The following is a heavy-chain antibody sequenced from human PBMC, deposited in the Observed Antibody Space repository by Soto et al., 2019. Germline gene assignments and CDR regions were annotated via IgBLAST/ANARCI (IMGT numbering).Heavy chain of an antibody. D-gene: IGHD2-2*01. CDR2: MNPNSGNT. V-gene: IGHV1-8*01. J-gene: IGHJ3*02. Sequence: ASVKVSCKASGYTFTSYDINWVRQATGQGLEWMGWMNPNSGNTGYAQKFQGRVTMTRNTSISTAYMELSSLRSEDTAVYYCARKGYCSSTSCDDAFDIWGQGTMVTVS. CDR3: ARKGYCSSTSCDDAFDI. CDR1: GYTFTSYD.